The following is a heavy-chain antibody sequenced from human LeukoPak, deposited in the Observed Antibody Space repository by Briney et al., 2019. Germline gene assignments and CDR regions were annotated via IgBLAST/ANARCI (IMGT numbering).Heavy chain of an antibody. D-gene: IGHD5-24*01. CDR3: AKERDGYNPAFDY. CDR2: INSDGSST. CDR1: GFTFSSYW. J-gene: IGHJ4*02. Sequence: PGGSLRLSCAASGFTFSSYWMHWVRQAPGKGLVWVSRINSDGSSTSYADSVKGRFTISRDNSKNTLYLQMNSLRAEDTAVYYCAKERDGYNPAFDYWGQGTLVTVSS. V-gene: IGHV3-74*01.